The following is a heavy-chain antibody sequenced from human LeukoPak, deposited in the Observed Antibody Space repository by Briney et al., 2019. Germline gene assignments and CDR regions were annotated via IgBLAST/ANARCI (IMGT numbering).Heavy chain of an antibody. D-gene: IGHD3-3*01. CDR1: GFTFISSA. V-gene: IGHV1-58*02. CDR3: AAGEYDFWTAGTDV. J-gene: IGHJ6*02. Sequence: SVKVSCKASGFTFISSAMQWVRQARGQRLEWIGWIVVGSGNTNYAQKFQERVTITRDMSTGTAYMELSSLRSEDTAVYYCAAGEYDFWTAGTDVWGQGTTVTVSS. CDR2: IVVGSGNT.